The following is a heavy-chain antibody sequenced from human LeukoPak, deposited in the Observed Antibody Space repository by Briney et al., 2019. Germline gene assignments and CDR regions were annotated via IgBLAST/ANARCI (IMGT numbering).Heavy chain of an antibody. V-gene: IGHV4-39*01. CDR2: IYETGST. J-gene: IGHJ3*01. Sequence: SETLSLTCSVSGGSLSSSSYYWGWIRQPPGRGLEWIGNIYETGSTNYNPSLKSRVTISVDTSKNQFSLKLSSVTAADTAVYYCVRPDDNSFDFWGQGTMVTVSS. CDR3: VRPDDNSFDF. CDR1: GGSLSSSSYY. D-gene: IGHD3-9*01.